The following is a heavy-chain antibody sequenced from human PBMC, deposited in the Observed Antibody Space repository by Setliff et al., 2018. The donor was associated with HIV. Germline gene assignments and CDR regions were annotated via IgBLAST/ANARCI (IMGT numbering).Heavy chain of an antibody. J-gene: IGHJ3*02. D-gene: IGHD1-26*01. CDR2: ISAYNGNT. CDR1: GYTFTSYG. Sequence: ASVKVSCKASGYTFTSYGISWVRQAPGHRPEWMGWISAYNGNTNYAQKSQGRVTMTRDTSISTAYMELSRLRSDDTAVYYCARGTRVGANDAFDIWGQGTMVTVSS. V-gene: IGHV1-18*01. CDR3: ARGTRVGANDAFDI.